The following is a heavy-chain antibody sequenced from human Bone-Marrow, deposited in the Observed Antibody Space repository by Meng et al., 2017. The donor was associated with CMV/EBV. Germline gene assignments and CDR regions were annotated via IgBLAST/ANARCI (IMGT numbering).Heavy chain of an antibody. CDR2: INHSGGT. CDR3: ARGIPPHIVLMVYAKGRNWFDP. D-gene: IGHD2-8*01. V-gene: IGHV4-34*01. CDR1: GESFSDYY. Sequence: SETLSLTCVVYGESFSDYYWTWIRQPPGKGLEWIGEINHSGGTNYNPSLKSRVTISIDTSKNQFSLNLASVTAADTAVYFCARGIPPHIVLMVYAKGRNWFDPWGQGTLVTVSS. J-gene: IGHJ5*02.